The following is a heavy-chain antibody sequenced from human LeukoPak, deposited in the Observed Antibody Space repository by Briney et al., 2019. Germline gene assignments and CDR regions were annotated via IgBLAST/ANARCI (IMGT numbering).Heavy chain of an antibody. CDR2: INAGNGNT. Sequence: ASVKVSCKASGYTFTSYAMHWVRQAPGQRLEWMGWINAGNGNTKYSQKFQGRVTITRNTSISTAYMELSSLRSEDTAVYYCARTKGTADYYYYYMDVWGKGTTVTVSS. V-gene: IGHV1-3*01. D-gene: IGHD1-1*01. CDR3: ARTKGTADYYYYYMDV. J-gene: IGHJ6*03. CDR1: GYTFTSYA.